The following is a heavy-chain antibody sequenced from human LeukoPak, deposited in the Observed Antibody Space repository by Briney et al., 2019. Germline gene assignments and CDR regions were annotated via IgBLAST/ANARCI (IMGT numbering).Heavy chain of an antibody. J-gene: IGHJ4*02. CDR1: GFTFSSYA. Sequence: GRSLRLSCAASGFTFSSYAMHWVRQAPGKGLEWVAVISYDGSNKYYADSVKGRFTISRDNSKNTLYLQMNSLRAEDTAVYYCARGGIYGDSSRCDYWGQGTLVTVSS. CDR2: ISYDGSNK. D-gene: IGHD4-17*01. CDR3: ARGGIYGDSSRCDY. V-gene: IGHV3-30*04.